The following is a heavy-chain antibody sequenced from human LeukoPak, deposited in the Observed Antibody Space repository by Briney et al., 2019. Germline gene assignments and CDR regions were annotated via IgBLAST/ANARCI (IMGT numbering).Heavy chain of an antibody. V-gene: IGHV3-15*01. J-gene: IGHJ4*02. CDR2: IKSKSDGGTT. CDR3: STITYYYDNSGYPY. D-gene: IGHD3-22*01. CDR1: GFTFSNAW. Sequence: GGSLRLSCAASGFTFSNAWMNWVRQAPGKGLEWVGRIKSKSDGGTTDYAIPVKGRFTISRDDSKNTLYLQMNSLKTEDTAVYYCSTITYYYDNSGYPYWGQGTLVTVSS.